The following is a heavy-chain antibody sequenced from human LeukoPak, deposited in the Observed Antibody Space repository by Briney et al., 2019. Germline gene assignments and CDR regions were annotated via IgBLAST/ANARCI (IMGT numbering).Heavy chain of an antibody. V-gene: IGHV4-34*01. CDR1: GGSFSGYY. D-gene: IGHD6-6*01. J-gene: IGHJ4*02. Sequence: SETLSLTCAVYGGSFSGYYWSWIRQPPGKGLEWIGEINHSGSTNYNPSLKSRVTISVDTSKNQFSLKLSSVTAADTAVCYCARNMAQGRRRSSSSFYFDYWGQGTLVTVSS. CDR3: ARNMAQGRRRSSSSFYFDY. CDR2: INHSGST.